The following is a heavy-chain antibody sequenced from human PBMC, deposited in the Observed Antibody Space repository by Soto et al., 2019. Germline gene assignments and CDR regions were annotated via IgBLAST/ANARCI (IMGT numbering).Heavy chain of an antibody. Sequence: EVQLLESGGGLVQPGGSLRISCAASGFTFSSYAMNWVRQAPGKGLEWASGISGGGSNTYYADSVKGRFTISRDNSKNTLFLQMNSLRAEDTAVYYCAKFKFSRSSPSDYWGQGILVTVSS. J-gene: IGHJ4*02. CDR2: ISGGGSNT. CDR1: GFTFSSYA. V-gene: IGHV3-23*01. D-gene: IGHD1-26*01. CDR3: AKFKFSRSSPSDY.